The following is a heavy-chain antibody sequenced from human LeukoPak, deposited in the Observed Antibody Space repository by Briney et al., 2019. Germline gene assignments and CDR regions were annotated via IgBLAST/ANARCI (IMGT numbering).Heavy chain of an antibody. CDR1: GFTFSTYV. V-gene: IGHV3-23*01. CDR2: MTGTGDTK. J-gene: IGHJ5*02. Sequence: GGFLRLSCTASGFTFSTYVMTWVRQAPGKGLEWVSGMTGTGDTKYYADSVKGRFTFSRDNSKNTLYLQMNSLRAEDTAVYYCARKTVEVYYGALDPWGQGALVTVSS. CDR3: ARKTVEVYYGALDP. D-gene: IGHD3-3*01.